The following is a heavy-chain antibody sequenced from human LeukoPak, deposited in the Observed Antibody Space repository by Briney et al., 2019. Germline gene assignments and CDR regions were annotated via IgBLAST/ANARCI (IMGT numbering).Heavy chain of an antibody. V-gene: IGHV1-2*02. J-gene: IGHJ4*02. CDR3: ARVLWFGERGYFDY. CDR2: INTNSGGT. CDR1: GYTYTGYY. D-gene: IGHD3-10*01. Sequence: GSVTVSCKASGYTYTGYYMHWVGQAGGQGVEGVGWINTNSGGTNYVQKFQGRLTMTRDTSISTAYMELSRLRSDDTAVYYCARVLWFGERGYFDYWGQGTLVTVSS.